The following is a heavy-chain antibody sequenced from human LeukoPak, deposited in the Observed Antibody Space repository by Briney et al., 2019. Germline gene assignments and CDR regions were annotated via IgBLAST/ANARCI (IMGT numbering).Heavy chain of an antibody. V-gene: IGHV3-48*01. D-gene: IGHD3-22*01. Sequence: GGSLRLSCAASGFTFNRNNMNWVRQAPGKGLEWVSYISSTSITMYYADSVKGRFTISRDNAKNSLYLQMNSLRADDTAVYYCARAPSEIGGYYPEYFRHWGQGTLVTVSS. CDR1: GFTFNRNN. J-gene: IGHJ1*01. CDR3: ARAPSEIGGYYPEYFRH. CDR2: ISSTSITM.